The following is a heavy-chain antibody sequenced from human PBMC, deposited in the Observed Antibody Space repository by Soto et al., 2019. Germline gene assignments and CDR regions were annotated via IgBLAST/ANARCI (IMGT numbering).Heavy chain of an antibody. Sequence: PSETLSLTCAVYGGSFSGYYWSWIRQPPGKGLEWIGEINHSGSTNYNPSLKSRVTISVDTSKNQFSLKLSSVTAADTAVYYCARGRGDIVVVPAYYYYYYMDVWGKGTTVTVSS. J-gene: IGHJ6*03. CDR3: ARGRGDIVVVPAYYYYYYMDV. D-gene: IGHD2-2*01. CDR2: INHSGST. CDR1: GGSFSGYY. V-gene: IGHV4-34*01.